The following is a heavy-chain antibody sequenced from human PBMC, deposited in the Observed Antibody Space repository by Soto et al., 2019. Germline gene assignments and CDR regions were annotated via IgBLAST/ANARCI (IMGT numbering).Heavy chain of an antibody. D-gene: IGHD4-4*01. CDR2: ISPYSRST. J-gene: IGHJ5*02. CDR1: GYSLVSYT. V-gene: IGHV1-18*01. CDR3: ARTRIESQTAYSWFDP. Sequence: GASVKVSCKTSGYSLVSYTISWLRQAAGQGLEWMGWISPYSRSTDYAQKFQGRVTMTTDTSTSTAYMELRSLKSDDTAVYFCARTRIESQTAYSWFDPWGQGTLVTVSS.